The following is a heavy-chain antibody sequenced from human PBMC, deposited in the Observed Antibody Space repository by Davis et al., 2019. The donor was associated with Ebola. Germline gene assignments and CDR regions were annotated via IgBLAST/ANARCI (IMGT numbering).Heavy chain of an antibody. V-gene: IGHV1-18*01. J-gene: IGHJ6*02. Sequence: AASVKVSCKASGYTFTSYGISWVRQAPGQGLEWMGWISAYNDNTNYAQKLQGRVIMTTDTSTSTAYMELRSLRSDDTAVYYCAREAADYVLYYHGMDVWGQGTTVTASS. CDR2: ISAYNDNT. CDR3: AREAADYVLYYHGMDV. D-gene: IGHD4-17*01. CDR1: GYTFTSYG.